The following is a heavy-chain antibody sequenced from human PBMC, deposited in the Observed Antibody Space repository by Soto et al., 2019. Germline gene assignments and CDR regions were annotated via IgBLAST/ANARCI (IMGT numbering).Heavy chain of an antibody. D-gene: IGHD2-21*02. J-gene: IGHJ6*02. CDR1: GYTFTSYY. CDR3: ARDPYCGGDCYPDLYYYYYGMDV. Sequence: ASVKVSCKASGYTFTSYYMHWVRQAPGQGLEWMGIINPSGGSTSYAQKFQGRVTMTRDTSTSTVYMELSSLRSEDTAVYYCARDPYCGGDCYPDLYYYYYGMDVWGQGTTVTVSS. CDR2: INPSGGST. V-gene: IGHV1-46*01.